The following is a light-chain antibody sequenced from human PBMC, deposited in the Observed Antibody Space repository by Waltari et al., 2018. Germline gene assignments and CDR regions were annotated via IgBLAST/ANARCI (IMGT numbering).Light chain of an antibody. J-gene: IGKJ1*01. CDR2: AAS. CDR1: QGIGSY. V-gene: IGKV1-8*01. Sequence: AIRITQSPSSLSASTGDRVTISCRASQGIGSYLAWYQQKPGRAPNLLIYAASTLQSGVPSRFSGGGSGTDLPLTITCLQSEDFATYYCQQYYDYPRTFGQGTKVEIK. CDR3: QQYYDYPRT.